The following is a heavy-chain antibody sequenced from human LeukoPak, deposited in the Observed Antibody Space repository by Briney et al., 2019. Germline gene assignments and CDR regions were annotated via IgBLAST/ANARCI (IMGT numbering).Heavy chain of an antibody. V-gene: IGHV3-30*18. J-gene: IGHJ3*02. CDR1: GFTFSSYG. CDR3: VKEGGMMAQWLVGDAFDI. Sequence: PGGSLRLSCAASGFTFSSYGMHWVRQAPGKGLEWVAVISYDGSNKYYADSVKGRFTISRDNSKNTLYLQMNSLRAEDTAVYYCVKEGGMMAQWLVGDAFDIWGQGTMVTVSS. CDR2: ISYDGSNK. D-gene: IGHD6-19*01.